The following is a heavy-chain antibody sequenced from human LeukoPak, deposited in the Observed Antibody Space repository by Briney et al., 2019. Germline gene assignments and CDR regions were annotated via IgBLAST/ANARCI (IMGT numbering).Heavy chain of an antibody. CDR3: AGSFGELLDY. J-gene: IGHJ4*02. CDR1: GFTFSSYG. Sequence: GRSLRLSCAASGFTFSSYGMHCVRQAPGKGLEWVAVIWYDGSNKYYADSVKGRFTISRDNSKNTLYLQMNSLRAEDTAVYYCAGSFGELLDYWGQGTLVTVSS. CDR2: IWYDGSNK. V-gene: IGHV3-33*01. D-gene: IGHD3-10*01.